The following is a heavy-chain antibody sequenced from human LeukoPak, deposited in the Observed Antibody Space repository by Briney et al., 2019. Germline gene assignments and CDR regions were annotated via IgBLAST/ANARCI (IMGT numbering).Heavy chain of an antibody. J-gene: IGHJ4*02. D-gene: IGHD6-13*01. Sequence: PSETLSLTCTVSGGSISSSSYYWGWIRQPPGKGLEWIGSIYYSGSTYYNPSLKSRVTISVDTSKNQFSLKLSSVTAADTAVYYCAREMERSSSSGGTIDYWGQGTLVTVSS. CDR3: AREMERSSSSGGTIDY. V-gene: IGHV4-39*07. CDR1: GGSISSSSYY. CDR2: IYYSGST.